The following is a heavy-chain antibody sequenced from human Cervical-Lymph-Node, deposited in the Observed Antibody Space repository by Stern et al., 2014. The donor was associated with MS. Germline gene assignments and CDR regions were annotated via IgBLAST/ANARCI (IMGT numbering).Heavy chain of an antibody. V-gene: IGHV1-3*01. CDR3: ARQPDYSDFLDF. CDR2: INGGPGTT. CDR1: GYNFIDHA. D-gene: IGHD4-11*01. J-gene: IGHJ4*02. Sequence: VQLVQSGAEVKKPGASMTISCKTSGYNFIDHAIHWVRQAPGQRLEWMGWINGGPGTTNYSQKFQGRVSFTRDKAASAAYMDLSSLSPDDTAVYYCARQPDYSDFLDFWGQGTLVTVSS.